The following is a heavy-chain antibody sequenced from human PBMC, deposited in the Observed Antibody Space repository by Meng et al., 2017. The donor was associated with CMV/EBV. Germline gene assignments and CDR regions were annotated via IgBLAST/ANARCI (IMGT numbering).Heavy chain of an antibody. Sequence: SVKVSCKASGGTFSSYAISWVRQAPGQGLEWMGGIIPIFGTANYAQKFQGRVTITTDGSTSTAYMELSSLRSEDTAVYYCARDYAYGGNLAEYFQHWGQGTLVTVSS. CDR3: ARDYAYGGNLAEYFQH. J-gene: IGHJ1*01. V-gene: IGHV1-69*05. CDR2: IIPIFGTA. CDR1: GGTFSSYA. D-gene: IGHD4/OR15-4a*01.